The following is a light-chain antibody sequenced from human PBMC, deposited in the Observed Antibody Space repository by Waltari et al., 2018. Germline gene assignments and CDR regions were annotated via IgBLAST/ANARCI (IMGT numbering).Light chain of an antibody. Sequence: QSVLTQPPSVSAAAGQKVTISCSGSGSNIGNNFVSWYQQLPGTAPKLLIFDNNKRPSGVPDRFSGSKSGSSATLGIAGLQTGDEAEYYCGTWDSSLSVVFGGGTKVTVL. V-gene: IGLV1-51*01. CDR2: DNN. CDR3: GTWDSSLSVV. J-gene: IGLJ2*01. CDR1: GSNIGNNF.